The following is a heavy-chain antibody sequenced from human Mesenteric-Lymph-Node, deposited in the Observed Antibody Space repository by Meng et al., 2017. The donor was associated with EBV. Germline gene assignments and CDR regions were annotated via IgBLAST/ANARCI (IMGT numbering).Heavy chain of an antibody. J-gene: IGHJ4*02. V-gene: IGHV4-4*02. D-gene: IGHD6-19*01. CDR2: IYHRGST. Sequence: VALWVSGQGLVTPSGTLSLTCAVSGGSIRTSSWWSWVRQPPGKGLEWIGEIYHRGSTNYNPSLTSRVTISVDESKNEFSLSLTSVTAADTAVYFCARVNEGQWLVRGAFDYWGQGTLVTVSS. CDR1: GGSIRTSSW. CDR3: ARVNEGQWLVRGAFDY.